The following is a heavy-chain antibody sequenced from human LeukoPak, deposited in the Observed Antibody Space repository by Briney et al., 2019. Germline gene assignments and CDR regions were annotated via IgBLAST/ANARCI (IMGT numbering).Heavy chain of an antibody. V-gene: IGHV1-69*05. CDR2: IIPIFGTA. CDR1: GGTFSSYA. Sequence: SVKVSCKASGGTFSSYAISWVRQAPGQGLEWMGGIIPIFGTANYAQKLQGRVTMTTDTSTSTAYMELRSLRSDDTAVYYCARSTSMDVWGKGTTVTISS. J-gene: IGHJ6*03. CDR3: ARSTSMDV.